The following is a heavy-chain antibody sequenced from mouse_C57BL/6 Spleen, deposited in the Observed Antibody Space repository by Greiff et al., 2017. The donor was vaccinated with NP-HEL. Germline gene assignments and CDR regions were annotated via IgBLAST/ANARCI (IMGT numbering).Heavy chain of an antibody. CDR2: INYDGSST. CDR1: GFTFSDYY. Sequence: EVQLVESEGGLVQPGSSMKLSCTASGFTFSDYYMAWVRQVPEKGLEWVANINYDGSSTYYLDSLKSRFIISRDNAKNILYLQMSSLKSEDTATYYCARSYYYGSSSHWYFDVWGTGTTVTVSS. CDR3: ARSYYYGSSSHWYFDV. D-gene: IGHD1-1*01. V-gene: IGHV5-16*01. J-gene: IGHJ1*03.